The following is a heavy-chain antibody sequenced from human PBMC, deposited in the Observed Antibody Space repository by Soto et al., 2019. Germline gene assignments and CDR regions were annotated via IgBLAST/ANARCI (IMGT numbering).Heavy chain of an antibody. Sequence: ASVKVSCKASGYTFTSYDMNWVRQATGQGLEWMGWMNPNSGNTGYAQKFQGRVTVTRNTSISTAYMELSSLRSEDTAVYYCARVQRGPPAFDIWGQGTMVTVSS. CDR2: MNPNSGNT. CDR3: ARVQRGPPAFDI. D-gene: IGHD3-16*01. J-gene: IGHJ3*02. CDR1: GYTFTSYD. V-gene: IGHV1-8*01.